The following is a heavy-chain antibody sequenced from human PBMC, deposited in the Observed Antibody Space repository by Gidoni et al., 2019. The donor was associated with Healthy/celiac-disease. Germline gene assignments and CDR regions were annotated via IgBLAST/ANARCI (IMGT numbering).Heavy chain of an antibody. D-gene: IGHD3-22*01. CDR2: IIPIRGIA. CDR1: GGTFSSYA. V-gene: IGHV1-69*04. Sequence: QVQLVQSGAEVKKPGSSVKVSCKASGGTFSSYASRWVRQAPVQGLEWMGRIIPIRGIANYAQKFQGRVTITADKSTSTAYMELSSLRSEDTAVYYCARDLAHYDSSGLFDYWGQGTLVTVSS. CDR3: ARDLAHYDSSGLFDY. J-gene: IGHJ4*02.